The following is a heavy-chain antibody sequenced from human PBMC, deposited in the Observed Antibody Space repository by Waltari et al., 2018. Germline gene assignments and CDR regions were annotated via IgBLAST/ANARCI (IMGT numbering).Heavy chain of an antibody. CDR3: ARVVVVDEGGFDY. CDR2: IYYSGST. D-gene: IGHD3-22*01. J-gene: IGHJ4*02. Sequence: QVQLQESGPGLVKPSETLSLTCTVSGGSISSHYWSWIRQPPGKGREWIGYIYYSGSTNYNPTLKSRVTISVDTSKNQFSLKLSSVTAADTAVYYCARVVVVDEGGFDYWGQGTLVTVSS. V-gene: IGHV4-59*11. CDR1: GGSISSHY.